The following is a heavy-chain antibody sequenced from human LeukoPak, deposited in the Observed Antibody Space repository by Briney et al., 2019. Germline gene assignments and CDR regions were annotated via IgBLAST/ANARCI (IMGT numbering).Heavy chain of an antibody. CDR2: ISYDGSNK. CDR3: AGRFGDGSVDY. J-gene: IGHJ4*02. CDR1: GFTFSSYA. D-gene: IGHD3-16*01. Sequence: GRSLRLSCAASGFTFSSYAMHWVRQAPGKGLEWVAVISYDGSNKYYADSVKGRFTISRDNSKNTLYLQMNSLRAEDTAVYYCAGRFGDGSVDYWGQGTLVTVSS. V-gene: IGHV3-30*04.